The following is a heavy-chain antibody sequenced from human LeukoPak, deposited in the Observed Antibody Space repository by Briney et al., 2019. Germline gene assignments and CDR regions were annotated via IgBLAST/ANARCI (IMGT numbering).Heavy chain of an antibody. CDR3: ARPLPGPYGSGSYYGAFDI. V-gene: IGHV1-2*02. CDR2: INPNSGGT. Sequence: ASVKVSCKASGYTFTGYYMHWVRQAPGQGLEWMGWINPNSGGTNYAQKFQGRVTMTRDTSISTAYMELSRLRSDDTAVYYCARPLPGPYGSGSYYGAFDIWGQGTMVTVSS. CDR1: GYTFTGYY. D-gene: IGHD3-10*01. J-gene: IGHJ3*02.